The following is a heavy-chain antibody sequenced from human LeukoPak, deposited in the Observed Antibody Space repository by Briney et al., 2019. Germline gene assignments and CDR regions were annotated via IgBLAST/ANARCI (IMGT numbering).Heavy chain of an antibody. D-gene: IGHD6-13*01. J-gene: IGHJ4*02. CDR2: VKSDGSSA. Sequence: LGGSLRLSCAASGFTFGDYGMSWVRQAPGKGLVWVSRVKSDGSSANYAESVKGRFTISRDNAKKTMHLQMNSLGAEDTAVYYCATSPPDSSWAYWGQGTLVTVSS. CDR3: ATSPPDSSWAY. V-gene: IGHV3-74*01. CDR1: GFTFGDYG.